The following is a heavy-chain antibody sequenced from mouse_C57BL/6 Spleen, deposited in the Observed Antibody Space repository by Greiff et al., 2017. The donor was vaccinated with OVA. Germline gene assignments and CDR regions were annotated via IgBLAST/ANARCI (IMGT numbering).Heavy chain of an antibody. CDR2: IYPGSGST. V-gene: IGHV1-55*01. J-gene: IGHJ2*01. Sequence: QVQLQQPGAELVKPGASVTMSCKASGYTFTSYWITWVKQRPGQGLEWIGDIYPGSGSTNYNEKFKSKATLTVDTSASTAYMQLSSLTSEDSAVYYCARDDYYGSSVHFDYWGQGTTLTVSS. CDR3: ARDDYYGSSVHFDY. D-gene: IGHD1-1*01. CDR1: GYTFTSYW.